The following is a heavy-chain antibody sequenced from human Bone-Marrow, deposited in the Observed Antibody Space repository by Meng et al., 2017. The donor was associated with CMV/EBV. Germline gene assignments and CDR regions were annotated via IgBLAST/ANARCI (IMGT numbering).Heavy chain of an antibody. CDR3: ARDSGSTVTPHY. CDR2: INSDGSST. V-gene: IGHV3-74*01. D-gene: IGHD4-11*01. Sequence: GESLKISCAASGFTFSSYWMHWVRQAPGKGLVWVSRINSDGSSTSYADSVKGRFTISRDNVKNTQYLQMNSLRDEDTAVYYCARDSGSTVTPHYWGQGTLVTVSS. CDR1: GFTFSSYW. J-gene: IGHJ4*02.